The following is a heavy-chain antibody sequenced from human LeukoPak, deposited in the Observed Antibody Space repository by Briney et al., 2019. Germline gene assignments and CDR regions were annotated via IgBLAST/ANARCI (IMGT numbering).Heavy chain of an antibody. D-gene: IGHD6-13*01. V-gene: IGHV4-34*01. Sequence: SETLSLTCAVYGGSFSGYYWSWIRRPPGKGLEWIGEINHSGSTNYNPSLKSRVTISVDTSKNQFSLKLSSVTAADTAVYYCARAEAAGDAFDIWGQGTMVIVSS. J-gene: IGHJ3*02. CDR1: GGSFSGYY. CDR3: ARAEAAGDAFDI. CDR2: INHSGST.